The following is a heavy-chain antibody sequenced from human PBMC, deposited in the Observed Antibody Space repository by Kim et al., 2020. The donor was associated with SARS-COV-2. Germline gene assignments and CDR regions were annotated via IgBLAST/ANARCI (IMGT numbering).Heavy chain of an antibody. V-gene: IGHV4-34*01. D-gene: IGHD5-18*01. CDR2: INHSGST. Sequence: SETLSLTCAVYGGYFSGYYWSWIRQPPGKGLEWIGEINHSGSTNYNPSLKSRVTISVDTSKNQFSLKLSSVTAADTAVYYCARSGYSYGTLGYWGQGTLVTVSS. J-gene: IGHJ4*02. CDR3: ARSGYSYGTLGY. CDR1: GGYFSGYY.